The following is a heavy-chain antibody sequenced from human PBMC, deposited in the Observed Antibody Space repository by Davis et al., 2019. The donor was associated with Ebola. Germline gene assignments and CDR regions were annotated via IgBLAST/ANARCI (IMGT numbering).Heavy chain of an antibody. CDR2: IYYSGST. Sequence: PSETLSLTCTVSGGSISSHYCSWIRRPPGKGLGWIGYIYYSGSTNYNPALKSRVTISVDTSKNQFSLKLSSVTAADTAVYYCARGGGSGWYPFPPPRGFDYWGQGTLVTVSS. J-gene: IGHJ4*02. V-gene: IGHV4-59*11. CDR3: ARGGGSGWYPFPPPRGFDY. D-gene: IGHD6-19*01. CDR1: GGSISSHY.